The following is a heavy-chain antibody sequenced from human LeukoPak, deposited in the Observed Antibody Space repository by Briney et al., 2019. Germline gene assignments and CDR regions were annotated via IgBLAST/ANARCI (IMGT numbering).Heavy chain of an antibody. CDR2: IYYRGNT. CDR3: ARDYYDSPKALWYFDL. Sequence: PSETLSLTCSVSAFSINNYHWSWIRQPPGRGLEWIGYIYYRGNTNYSPSLKSRATISVDTSKSQFSLKLTSVTAADTAVYYCARDYYDSPKALWYFDLWGRGTLVTVSS. V-gene: IGHV4-59*01. J-gene: IGHJ2*01. CDR1: AFSINNYH. D-gene: IGHD3-22*01.